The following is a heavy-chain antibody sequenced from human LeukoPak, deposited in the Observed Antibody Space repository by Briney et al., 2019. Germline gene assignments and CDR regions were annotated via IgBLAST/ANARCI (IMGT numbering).Heavy chain of an antibody. Sequence: GGSLRLSCAASGFTFSSYGIHWVRQAPGKGLEWVAVIFFDGSSKYNADSVKGRFTISRDSSKNTLFLQMNSLRAEDTAVYYCAKVRQPYCGGDCPYYYGMDVWGQGTTVTVSS. CDR2: IFFDGSSK. D-gene: IGHD2-21*02. J-gene: IGHJ6*02. CDR3: AKVRQPYCGGDCPYYYGMDV. V-gene: IGHV3-30*18. CDR1: GFTFSSYG.